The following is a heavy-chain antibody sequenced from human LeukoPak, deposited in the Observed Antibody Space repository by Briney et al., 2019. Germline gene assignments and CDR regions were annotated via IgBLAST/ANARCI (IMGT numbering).Heavy chain of an antibody. CDR3: VKRLAGTYYFDY. D-gene: IGHD3-10*01. CDR2: ISSNGGST. Sequence: PGGSLRLSCSASGFTLSSYGMHWVRQAPGKGLEYVSVISSNGGSTDYADSVKGRFTISRDNSKNTLYLQMSSLRVEDTAVYYCVKRLAGTYYFDYWGQGTLVTVSS. J-gene: IGHJ4*02. CDR1: GFTLSSYG. V-gene: IGHV3-64D*06.